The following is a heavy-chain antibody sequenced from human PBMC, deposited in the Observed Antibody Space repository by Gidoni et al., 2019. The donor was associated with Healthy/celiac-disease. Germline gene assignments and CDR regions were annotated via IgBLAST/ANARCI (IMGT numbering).Heavy chain of an antibody. J-gene: IGHJ6*02. CDR3: ARAIYYDFWSGYYYGSPYYYYGMDV. CDR2: INHSGST. Sequence: QVQLQQWGAGLLKPSETLSLTCAVYGGSFSGYYWSWIRQPPGKGLEWIGEINHSGSTNYNPSLKSRVTISVDTSKNQFSLKLSSVTAADTAVYYCARAIYYDFWSGYYYGSPYYYYGMDVWGQGTTVTVSS. V-gene: IGHV4-34*01. CDR1: GGSFSGYY. D-gene: IGHD3-3*01.